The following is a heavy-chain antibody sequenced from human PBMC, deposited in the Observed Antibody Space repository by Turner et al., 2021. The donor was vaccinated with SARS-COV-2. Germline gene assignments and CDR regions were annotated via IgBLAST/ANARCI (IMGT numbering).Heavy chain of an antibody. J-gene: IGHJ3*02. CDR1: ALTVSSNY. V-gene: IGHV3-66*01. D-gene: IGHD4-4*01. Sequence: EVQLVESGGGLVQPGGSLRLSCAASALTVSSNYMSWVRKGPGKGLEWVSVIYSGGRTYCTDSVKGIFTISRDNSKNTLYLQMNRLRAEDTAVYYCARDRRVGDDYTSEFPIDAFDIWGQGTMVTVSS. CDR3: ARDRRVGDDYTSEFPIDAFDI. CDR2: IYSGGRT.